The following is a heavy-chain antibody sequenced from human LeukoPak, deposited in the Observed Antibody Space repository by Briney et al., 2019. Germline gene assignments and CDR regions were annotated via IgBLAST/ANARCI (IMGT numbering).Heavy chain of an antibody. CDR3: AKDLRRGGNWFDP. D-gene: IGHD5/OR15-5a*01. Sequence: GGSLRLSCAASGFTFSSYAISWLRQAPGKGLEWVSAISGSGGSTYYADSVKGRFTISRDNSKNTLYLQMNSLRAEDTAVYYCAKDLRRGGNWFDPWGQGTLVTVSS. J-gene: IGHJ5*02. CDR1: GFTFSSYA. CDR2: ISGSGGST. V-gene: IGHV3-23*01.